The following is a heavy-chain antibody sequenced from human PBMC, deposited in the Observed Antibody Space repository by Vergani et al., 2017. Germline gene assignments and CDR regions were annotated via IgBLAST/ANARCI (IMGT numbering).Heavy chain of an antibody. CDR3: SSQLTGGVDD. CDR1: GYSISSGLY. V-gene: IGHV4-38-2*01. Sequence: QVQLEESGPGLVKPSETLSLTCAVSGYSISSGLYWGWVRQPPGKGLEWIGSISHTGTTSYSASFKRRVTISLDTYKNQFSLHLTSVTAADRAFYYCSSQLTGGVDDWGQGILVTVSS. CDR2: ISHTGTT. D-gene: IGHD5-24*01. J-gene: IGHJ4*02.